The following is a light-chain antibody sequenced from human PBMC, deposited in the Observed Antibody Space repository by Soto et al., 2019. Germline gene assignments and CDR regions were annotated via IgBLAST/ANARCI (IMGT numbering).Light chain of an antibody. J-gene: IGKJ1*01. Sequence: EILLMQSPGTLSLSPGERATLSCRASQSISSDLAWYQQKPGQAPRLLIYGASSRATGIPLRFSGSGSGTDFTLTISRLEPEDFAVYYCHQYGGAGAFGQGTKVDIK. V-gene: IGKV3-20*01. CDR2: GAS. CDR1: QSISSD. CDR3: HQYGGAGA.